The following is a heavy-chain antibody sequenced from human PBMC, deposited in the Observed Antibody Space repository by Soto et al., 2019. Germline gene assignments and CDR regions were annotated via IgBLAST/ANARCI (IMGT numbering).Heavy chain of an antibody. J-gene: IGHJ6*02. CDR2: IYTSGST. CDR1: GGSISSYY. CDR3: AREIVVVPAAINYAYYYYYGMDV. D-gene: IGHD2-2*02. Sequence: KTSETLSLTCTVSGGSISSYYWSWIRQPAGKELEWIGRIYTSGSTNYNPSLKSRVTMSVDTSKNQFSLKLSSVTAADTAVYYCAREIVVVPAAINYAYYYYYGMDVWGQGTTVTVSS. V-gene: IGHV4-4*07.